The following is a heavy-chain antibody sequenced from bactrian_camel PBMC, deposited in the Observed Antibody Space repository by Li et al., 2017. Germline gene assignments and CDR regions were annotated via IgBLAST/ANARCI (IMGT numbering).Heavy chain of an antibody. CDR1: GFTFSN. D-gene: IGHD7*01. V-gene: IGHV3-2*01. CDR2: SDSDDRNT. Sequence: HVQLVESGGGSIQIGGSLRLSCAASGFTFSNWVRQAPGKGLEWVATSDSDDRNTYYADSVKGRFTISRDNAKNSVYLQMNSLKPEDTAVHYCATASDGGPNTPFGYWGQGTQVTVS. CDR3: ATASDGGPNTPFGY. J-gene: IGHJ4*01.